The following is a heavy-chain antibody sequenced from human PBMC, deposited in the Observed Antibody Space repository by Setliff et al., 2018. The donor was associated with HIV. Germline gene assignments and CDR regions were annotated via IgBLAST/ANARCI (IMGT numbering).Heavy chain of an antibody. CDR3: AKSRTIYGEVIIQWAYMDV. V-gene: IGHV3-30*04. D-gene: IGHD3-3*01. Sequence: GGSLRLSCVASGFAFSDFSMFWARQAPGKGLEWVAVISFDGSHKYYADSLKGRFTISRDNSINTIYLQMNSLRTEDTAVYYCAKSRTIYGEVIIQWAYMDVWGQGTTVTSP. J-gene: IGHJ6*02. CDR1: GFAFSDFS. CDR2: ISFDGSHK.